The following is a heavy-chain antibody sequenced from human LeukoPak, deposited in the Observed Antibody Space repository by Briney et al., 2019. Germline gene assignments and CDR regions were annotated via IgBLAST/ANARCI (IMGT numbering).Heavy chain of an antibody. CDR1: GFTFSSYA. CDR2: ISGSSTRT. CDR3: AEQRDYYDSSGYYRGYYFDY. V-gene: IGHV3-23*01. J-gene: IGHJ4*02. Sequence: GGSLRLSCADSGFTFSSYAMSWVRQAPGKGLEWVSSISGSSTRTYYADSVKGRFTVSRDNPKNTLYLQMNSLRAEDTAVYYCAEQRDYYDSSGYYRGYYFDYWGQGTLVTVSS. D-gene: IGHD3-22*01.